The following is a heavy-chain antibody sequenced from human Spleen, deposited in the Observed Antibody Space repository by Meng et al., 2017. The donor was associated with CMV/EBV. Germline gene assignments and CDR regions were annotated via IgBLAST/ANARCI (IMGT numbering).Heavy chain of an antibody. D-gene: IGHD2-2*02. V-gene: IGHV1-69*05. Sequence: WERQAPGQGLEWMGGIITIFGTANYAQKFQGRVTITTEESRSTAYMELSSLRSEETDVYYCARIGFCSGTTCYTGDYSSRHFDYWGQGTLVTVSS. J-gene: IGHJ4*02. CDR3: ARIGFCSGTTCYTGDYSSRHFDY. CDR2: IITIFGTA.